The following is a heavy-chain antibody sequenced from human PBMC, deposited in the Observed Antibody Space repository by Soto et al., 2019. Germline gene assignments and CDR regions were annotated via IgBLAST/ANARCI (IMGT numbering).Heavy chain of an antibody. CDR1: GGSISSYY. D-gene: IGHD5-12*01. V-gene: IGHV4-59*01. J-gene: IGHJ6*03. Sequence: SETLSLTCTGSGGSISSYYWSWIRQPPGKGLEWIGYIYYSGSTNYNPSLKSRVTISVDTSKNQYSLKLSSVTAADTAVYYCARYGGGYVNYYYYYMDVWGKGTTVTVSS. CDR2: IYYSGST. CDR3: ARYGGGYVNYYYYYMDV.